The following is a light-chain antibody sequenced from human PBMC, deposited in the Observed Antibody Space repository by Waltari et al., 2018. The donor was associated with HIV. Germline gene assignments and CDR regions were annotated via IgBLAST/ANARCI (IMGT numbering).Light chain of an antibody. CDR1: SSDVGGYNY. Sequence: QSALTQPPSASGSPGQSVTISCTGTSSDVGGYNYVSWYQQHPGKAPKLMIYDVNKRPSGVPDRFSGSKSGNTASLTVSGLQAEDEADYYCSSYAGSNNRVFGGGNKLTVL. CDR3: SSYAGSNNRV. CDR2: DVN. J-gene: IGLJ2*01. V-gene: IGLV2-8*01.